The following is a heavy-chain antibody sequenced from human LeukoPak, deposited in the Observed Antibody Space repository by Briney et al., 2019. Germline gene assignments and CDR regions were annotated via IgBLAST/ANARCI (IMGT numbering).Heavy chain of an antibody. J-gene: IGHJ4*02. CDR3: AIITAMATYYFDY. CDR2: INPNSGGT. D-gene: IGHD5-18*01. Sequence: GASVKVSCKASGYTFTGYYMHWVRQAPGQGLEWMGWINPNSGGTNYAQKFQGRVTMTRDTSISTAYMELSRLRSDDTAVYYCAIITAMATYYFDYWGQGTLVIVSS. V-gene: IGHV1-2*02. CDR1: GYTFTGYY.